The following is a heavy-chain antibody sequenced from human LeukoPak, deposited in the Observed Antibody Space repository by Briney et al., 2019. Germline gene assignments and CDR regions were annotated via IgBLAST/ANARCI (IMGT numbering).Heavy chain of an antibody. Sequence: ASVKVSCKASGYNFITYYMHWVRQAPGQGLEWMGIINPSGGSTSYAQKFQGRVTMTRDTSTSTVYMELSSLRSEDTAVYYCAREGVGATPFFDYWGQGTLVTVSS. V-gene: IGHV1-46*01. D-gene: IGHD1-26*01. CDR1: GYNFITYY. CDR3: AREGVGATPFFDY. CDR2: INPSGGST. J-gene: IGHJ4*02.